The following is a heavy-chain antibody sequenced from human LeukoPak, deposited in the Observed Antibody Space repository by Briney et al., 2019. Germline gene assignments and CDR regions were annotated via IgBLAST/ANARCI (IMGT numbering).Heavy chain of an antibody. D-gene: IGHD5-12*01. J-gene: IGHJ6*02. CDR1: GFTFSSYW. CDR3: ATSGYSGYDPGYGMDV. CDR2: INSDGSST. V-gene: IGHV3-74*01. Sequence: GGSLRLSCAASGFTFSSYWMHWVRQAPGKGLVRVSRINSDGSSTSYADSVKGRFTISRDNAKNTLYLQMNSLRAEDTAVYYCATSGYSGYDPGYGMDVWGQGTTVTVSS.